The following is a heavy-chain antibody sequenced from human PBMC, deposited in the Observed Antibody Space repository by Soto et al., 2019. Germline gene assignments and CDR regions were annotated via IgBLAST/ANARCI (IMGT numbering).Heavy chain of an antibody. CDR3: AMNWGSVWFDP. D-gene: IGHD7-27*01. J-gene: IGHJ5*02. V-gene: IGHV4-31*03. Sequence: PSETLSLTCTVSGGSISSGGYYWSWIRQHPGKGLEWIGYIYYSGSTYYNPSLKSRVTISVDTSKNQFSLRLSSVTAADTAVYYCAMNWGSVWFDPWGQGTLVTVSS. CDR1: GGSISSGGYY. CDR2: IYYSGST.